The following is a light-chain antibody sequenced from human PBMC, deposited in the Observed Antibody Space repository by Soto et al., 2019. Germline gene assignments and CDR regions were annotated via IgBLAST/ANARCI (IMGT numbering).Light chain of an antibody. V-gene: IGLV1-40*01. Sequence: QSVLTQPPSVSGAPGQRVTIPCTGSNSNIGAGYDVHWYQQLAGTAPNLLIYGDFNRPSGVPDRFSGSKSGTSASLAITGLQSDDEADYYCQSYDFGLRGYVFGAGTKLTVL. J-gene: IGLJ1*01. CDR3: QSYDFGLRGYV. CDR1: NSNIGAGYD. CDR2: GDF.